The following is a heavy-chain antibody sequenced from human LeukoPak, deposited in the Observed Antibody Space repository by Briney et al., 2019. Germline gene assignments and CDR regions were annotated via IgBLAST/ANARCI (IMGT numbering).Heavy chain of an antibody. J-gene: IGHJ4*02. V-gene: IGHV3-66*01. CDR2: IYSGGST. D-gene: IGHD3-22*01. Sequence: GGSLRLSCVASGLTVSRNHMRWVRQAPGKGLEWVSVIYSGGSTYYADSVKGRFTISRDNSRNTLYLQMNSLRAEDTAVYYCVRVDHYYDSSGYYGGFYYWGQGTLVTVSS. CDR3: VRVDHYYDSSGYYGGFYY. CDR1: GLTVSRNH.